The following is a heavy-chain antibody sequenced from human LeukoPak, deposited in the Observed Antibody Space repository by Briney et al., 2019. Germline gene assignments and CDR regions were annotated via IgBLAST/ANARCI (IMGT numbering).Heavy chain of an antibody. CDR2: ISSSGSTK. J-gene: IGHJ4*02. V-gene: IGHV3-48*03. D-gene: IGHD3-9*01. Sequence: PGGSLRLSCAASGFTFSSYEMNWVRQAPGKGLEWVSYISSSGSTKYYADSVKGRFSISRDNAKNSLYLQMSSLRADDTAVYYCARDRHDILTAYLDYWGQGTRVTVSS. CDR1: GFTFSSYE. CDR3: ARDRHDILTAYLDY.